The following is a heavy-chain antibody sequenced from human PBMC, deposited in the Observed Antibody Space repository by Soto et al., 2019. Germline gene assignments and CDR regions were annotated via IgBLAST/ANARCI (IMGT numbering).Heavy chain of an antibody. CDR3: ARNGTLTATGYSYGMDA. V-gene: IGHV1-69*06. J-gene: IGHJ6*04. CDR1: GGTFSSYA. CDR2: IIPIFGTA. Sequence: SVKVSCKASGGTFSSYAISWVRQAPGQGLEWMGGIIPIFGTANYAQKFQGRVTITADKSTSTAYMELSSLRSEDTAVYYCARNGTLTATGYSYGMDAGGKGTMVTVPS. D-gene: IGHD1-1*01.